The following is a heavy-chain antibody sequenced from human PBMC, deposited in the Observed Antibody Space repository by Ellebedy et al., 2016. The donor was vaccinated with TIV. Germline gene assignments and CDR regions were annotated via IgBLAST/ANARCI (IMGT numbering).Heavy chain of an antibody. CDR1: GYTFTGYY. CDR3: ATRRVGAIYYYYYGMDV. V-gene: IGHV1-2*02. D-gene: IGHD1-26*01. J-gene: IGHJ6*02. CDR2: INPNSGGT. Sequence: ASVKVSCKASGYTFTGYYMHWVRQAPGQGLEWMGWINPNSGGTNYAQKFQGRVTMTEDTSTDTAYMELSSLRSEDTAVYYCATRRVGAIYYYYYGMDVWGQGTTVTVSS.